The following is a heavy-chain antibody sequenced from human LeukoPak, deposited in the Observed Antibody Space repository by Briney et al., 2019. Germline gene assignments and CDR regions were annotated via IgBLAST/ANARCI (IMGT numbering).Heavy chain of an antibody. Sequence: GGSLRLSCAASGFTFSDYYMSWVRQAPGKGLEWVSAISGSGGSTYYADSVKGRFTISRDNSKNTLYLQMNSLRAEDTAVYYCAKLGVYSSGGYSQEPLDYWGQGTLVTVSS. J-gene: IGHJ4*02. V-gene: IGHV3-23*01. CDR2: ISGSGGST. D-gene: IGHD6-19*01. CDR1: GFTFSDYY. CDR3: AKLGVYSSGGYSQEPLDY.